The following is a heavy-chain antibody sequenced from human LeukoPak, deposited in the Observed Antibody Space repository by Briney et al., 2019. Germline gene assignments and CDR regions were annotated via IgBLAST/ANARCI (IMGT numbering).Heavy chain of an antibody. J-gene: IGHJ4*02. CDR1: GFTLSSYA. V-gene: IGHV3-23*01. CDR3: AKDCGSWHYYLDY. D-gene: IGHD2/OR15-2a*01. CDR2: ISGSGGST. Sequence: GGSLRLSCAASGFTLSSYAMSWVRQAPGKGLEWVSAISGSGGSTYYADSVKGRFTISRDNPKNTLYLQMNSLRAEDTAVYYCAKDCGSWHYYLDYWGQGTLVTVSS.